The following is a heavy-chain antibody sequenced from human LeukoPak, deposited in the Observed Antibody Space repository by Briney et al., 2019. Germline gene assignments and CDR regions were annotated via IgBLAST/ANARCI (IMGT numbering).Heavy chain of an antibody. V-gene: IGHV3-7*01. J-gene: IGHJ4*02. D-gene: IGHD2/OR15-2a*01. Sequence: GGSLRLSCAASGFTFSTYWMTWVRQAPGKGREWVASIKEDGSEKYYVDSVQGRFTISRDNAKSSMYLQMNSLRAEDTCVYYCARGGYYRFEYWGQGTLVTVSS. CDR2: IKEDGSEK. CDR3: ARGGYYRFEY. CDR1: GFTFSTYW.